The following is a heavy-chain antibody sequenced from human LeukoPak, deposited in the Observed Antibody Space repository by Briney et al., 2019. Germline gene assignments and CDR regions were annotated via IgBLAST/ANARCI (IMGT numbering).Heavy chain of an antibody. V-gene: IGHV3-7*05. CDR3: AIAKGYKWDY. CDR1: GFTFTSYW. CDR2: IKQDGSEK. J-gene: IGHJ4*02. Sequence: PGGSLRLSCAASGFTFTSYWMTWVRQAPGKGLEWVANIKQDGSEKYYVDSVKGRFTISRDNAKNSLYLQMNSLRAEDTSVYYCAIAKGYKWDYWGQGTLVTVSS. D-gene: IGHD5-18*01.